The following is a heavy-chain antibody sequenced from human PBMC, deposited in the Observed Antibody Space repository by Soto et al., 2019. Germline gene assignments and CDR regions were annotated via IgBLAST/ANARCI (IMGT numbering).Heavy chain of an antibody. V-gene: IGHV4-30-4*08. CDR1: GGSISGDYY. J-gene: IGHJ4*03. Sequence: PSETLSLTCSVSGGSISGDYYWSWIRQSPEKGLEWIGYIYYSGSSYSNPALQSRLSMSLDTSKNQFSLKLRSVTAADTAVYYCDRGGARWPGYFASWGQGALVTVAS. CDR3: DRGGARWPGYFAS. CDR2: IYYSGSS. D-gene: IGHD2-15*01.